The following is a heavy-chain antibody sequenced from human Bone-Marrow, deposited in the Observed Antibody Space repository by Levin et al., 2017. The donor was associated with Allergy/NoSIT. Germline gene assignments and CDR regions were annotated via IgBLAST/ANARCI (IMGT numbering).Heavy chain of an antibody. CDR1: GYTFTTHD. CDR2: MNPNSGNT. Sequence: ASVKVSCKTSGYTFTTHDINWVRQATGQGLEWMGWMNPNSGNTGYAQKFQGRVTMTRNTSISTVHMELSSLRSEDTAVYYCAIAYNRRTARFAFDYWGQGTLVCVSS. D-gene: IGHD2-21*02. V-gene: IGHV1-8*01. J-gene: IGHJ4*02. CDR3: AIAYNRRTARFAFDY.